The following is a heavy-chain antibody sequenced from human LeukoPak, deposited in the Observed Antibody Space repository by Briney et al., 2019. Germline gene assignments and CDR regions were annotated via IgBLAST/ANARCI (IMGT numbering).Heavy chain of an antibody. D-gene: IGHD4-17*01. CDR3: ARHPSPDYGDYTPLYGMDV. V-gene: IGHV4-59*08. CDR2: IYYSGST. J-gene: IGHJ6*02. CDR1: GGSISSYY. Sequence: SETLSLTCTVSGGSISSYYWSWIRQPPGKGLEWIGYIYYSGSTNYNPSLKSRVTISVDTSKNQFSLKLSSVTAADTAVYYCARHPSPDYGDYTPLYGMDVWGQGTTVTVSS.